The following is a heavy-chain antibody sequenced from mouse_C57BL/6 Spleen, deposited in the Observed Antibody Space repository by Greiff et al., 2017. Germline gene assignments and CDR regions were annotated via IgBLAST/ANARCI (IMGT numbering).Heavy chain of an antibody. V-gene: IGHV3-6*01. CDR3: TRYDDDESCCDY. J-gene: IGHJ2*01. CDR1: GYSITSGYY. CDR2: ISYDGSN. D-gene: IGHD2-4*01. Sequence: ESGPGLVKPSQSLSLTCSVTGYSITSGYYWNWIRQFPGNKLEWMGYISYDGSNNYNPSLKNRISITRDTSKNQFFLKLNSVTTEDTATYYGTRYDDDESCCDYWGQGTTLTVSS.